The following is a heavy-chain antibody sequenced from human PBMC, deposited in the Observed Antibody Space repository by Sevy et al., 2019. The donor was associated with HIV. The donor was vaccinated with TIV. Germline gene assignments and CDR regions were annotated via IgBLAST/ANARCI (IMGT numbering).Heavy chain of an antibody. J-gene: IGHJ6*02. CDR3: ARDHVKDGDLGDYYYYAMDV. Sequence: GESLKISCAASGFTISDYYMSWIRQAPGKGLEWLSYISGSGDTIYYADSVKGRFTISRDKAKNSLYLQMNSLRAEDTAVYYCARDHVKDGDLGDYYYYAMDVWGQGTSVTVSS. CDR1: GFTISDYY. CDR2: ISGSGDTI. V-gene: IGHV3-11*01. D-gene: IGHD4-17*01.